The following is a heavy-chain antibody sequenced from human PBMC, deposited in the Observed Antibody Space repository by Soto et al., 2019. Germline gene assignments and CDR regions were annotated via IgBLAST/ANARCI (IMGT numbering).Heavy chain of an antibody. J-gene: IGHJ6*02. CDR1: GYSFTSYW. CDR2: IDPSDSYT. V-gene: IGHV5-10-1*01. D-gene: IGHD6-19*01. Sequence: GESLKISCKGSGYSFTSYWIGWVRQMPGKGLEWMGRIDPSDSYTNYSPSFQGHVTISADKSISTAYLQWSSLKASDTAMYYCARSRRGAYSSGWYSPSGYYNYGIDVWGQGTKVTVSS. CDR3: ARSRRGAYSSGWYSPSGYYNYGIDV.